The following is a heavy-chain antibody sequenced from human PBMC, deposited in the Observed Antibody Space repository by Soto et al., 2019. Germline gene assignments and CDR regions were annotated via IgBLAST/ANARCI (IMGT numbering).Heavy chain of an antibody. CDR2: IYYSGST. Sequence: QVQLQESGPGLVKPSQTLSLTCTVSGGSISSGGYYWSWIRQHPGKGLEWIGYIYYSGSTYYNPSLKSRVTITVDTSKNQSSLKLSSVTAADTAVYYCAREWYGGTEYYYGMDVWGQGTTVTVSS. CDR1: GGSISSGGYY. D-gene: IGHD3-10*01. CDR3: AREWYGGTEYYYGMDV. V-gene: IGHV4-31*03. J-gene: IGHJ6*02.